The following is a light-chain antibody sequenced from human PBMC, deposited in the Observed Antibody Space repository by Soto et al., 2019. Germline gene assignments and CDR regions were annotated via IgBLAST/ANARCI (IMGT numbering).Light chain of an antibody. J-gene: IGLJ3*02. Sequence: QLVLTQPPSASASLGASVTLTCTLSSGYSDYKVDWYQQRPGKGPRFVMRVGTGGIVGPKGDGIPDRLSVLGSGLNRYLTIKNIQEEDESEYHCGADHGSGSNFVWVFGGGTKVTVL. CDR3: GADHGSGSNFVWV. V-gene: IGLV9-49*01. CDR2: VGTGGIVG. CDR1: SGYSDYK.